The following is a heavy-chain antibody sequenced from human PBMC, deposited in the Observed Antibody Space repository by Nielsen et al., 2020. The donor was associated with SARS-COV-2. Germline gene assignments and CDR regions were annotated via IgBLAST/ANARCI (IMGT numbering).Heavy chain of an antibody. Sequence: WIRQPPGKGLEWIGSIYYSGSTYYNPSLKSRVTISVDTSKNQFSLKLSSVTAADTAVYYCARVGGYCTNGVCFLRRPYGMDVWGQGTTVTVSS. D-gene: IGHD2-8*01. CDR2: IYYSGST. CDR3: ARVGGYCTNGVCFLRRPYGMDV. V-gene: IGHV4-39*07. J-gene: IGHJ6*02.